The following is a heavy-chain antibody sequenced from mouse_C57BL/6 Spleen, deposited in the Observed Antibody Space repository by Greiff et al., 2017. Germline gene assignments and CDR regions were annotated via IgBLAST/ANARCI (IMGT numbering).Heavy chain of an antibody. CDR3: ARDSSGYFDY. J-gene: IGHJ2*01. CDR2: IYPGSGST. Sequence: QVQLQQPGAELVKPGASVKMSCKASGYTFTSYWITWVKQRPGQGLEWIGDIYPGSGSTNYNEKFKSKATLTVDTSSSTAYMQLSSLNSEDSAGYYCARDSSGYFDYWGQGTTLTVSS. CDR1: GYTFTSYW. D-gene: IGHD3-2*02. V-gene: IGHV1-55*01.